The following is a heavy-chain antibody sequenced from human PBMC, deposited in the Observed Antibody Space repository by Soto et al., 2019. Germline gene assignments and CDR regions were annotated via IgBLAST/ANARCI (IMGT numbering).Heavy chain of an antibody. V-gene: IGHV2-5*02. CDR2: IYWDDDK. CDR3: ARLYGGSYFDY. J-gene: IGHJ4*02. D-gene: IGHD1-26*01. CDR1: GFSFNINRVA. Sequence: QITLKESXPTLVKPTQTLTLTCSFSGFSFNINRVAVGWIRQPPGKALEWLALIYWDDDKRYSPSLKNRLTITKDTSKKQVVLTVTNMNPVDTATYYCARLYGGSYFDYWGQGTLVTVSS.